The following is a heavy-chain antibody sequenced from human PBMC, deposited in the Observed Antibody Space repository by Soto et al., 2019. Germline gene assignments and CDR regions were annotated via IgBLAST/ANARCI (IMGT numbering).Heavy chain of an antibody. D-gene: IGHD2-15*01. CDR2: IYYSGST. J-gene: IGHJ5*02. CDR1: GGSFTSDTYY. Sequence: QLQLQESGPGLVKPSETLSLTCTVSGGSFTSDTYYWGWVRQPPGKGLEWIGTIYYSGSTYYKSSLKSRVTISVDTSKNQFSLRLSSVTAADTAVYYCARHNIVVVEGGTTDWFDPWGQGTLVNVSS. CDR3: ARHNIVVVEGGTTDWFDP. V-gene: IGHV4-39*01.